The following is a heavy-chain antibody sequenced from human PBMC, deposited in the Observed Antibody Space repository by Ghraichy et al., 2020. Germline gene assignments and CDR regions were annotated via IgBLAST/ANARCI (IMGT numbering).Heavy chain of an antibody. CDR2: IKSKTDGGTT. D-gene: IGHD6-13*01. CDR1: GFTFINAW. V-gene: IGHV3-15*01. CDR3: TTDPSSSWDPFDY. J-gene: IGHJ4*02. Sequence: GGSLRLSCAASGFTFINAWMSWVRQAPGKGLEWVGRIKSKTDGGTTDYAAPVKCRFTISRDDSKNTLYLQMNSLKTEDTAVYYCTTDPSSSWDPFDYWGQGTLVTVSS.